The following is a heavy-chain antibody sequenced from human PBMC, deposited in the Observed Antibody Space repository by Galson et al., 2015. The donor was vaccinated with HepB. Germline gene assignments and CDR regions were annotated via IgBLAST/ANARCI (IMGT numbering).Heavy chain of an antibody. CDR1: GYTFTSYY. Sequence: VKVSCKASGYTFTSYYMFWVRQAPGQGLEWMGLINPSGDSATYSQKFQGTVTMTRDTSTSTVYMELSSLRSEDTAAYYCVRYSSTMAFDYWGQGTLVTVSS. J-gene: IGHJ4*02. V-gene: IGHV1-46*01. CDR3: VRYSSTMAFDY. CDR2: INPSGDSA. D-gene: IGHD2-2*01.